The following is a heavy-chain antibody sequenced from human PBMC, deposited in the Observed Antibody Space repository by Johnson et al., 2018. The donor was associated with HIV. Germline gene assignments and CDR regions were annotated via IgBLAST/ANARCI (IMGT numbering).Heavy chain of an antibody. Sequence: EVQLVESGGGLVQPGWSLTLSCAASGFTFDDYGMTWVRQAPGKGLEWVSCINWNGGSTGYADSVKGRFTISRDNAKNSLYLQMNSLRAEDTAFYYCARVIMVRGVLDVFDIWGQGTMVTVSS. J-gene: IGHJ3*02. CDR2: INWNGGST. D-gene: IGHD3-10*01. V-gene: IGHV3-20*04. CDR3: ARVIMVRGVLDVFDI. CDR1: GFTFDDYG.